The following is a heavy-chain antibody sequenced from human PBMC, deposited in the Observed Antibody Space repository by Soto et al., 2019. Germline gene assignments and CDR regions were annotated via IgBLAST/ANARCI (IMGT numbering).Heavy chain of an antibody. CDR2: IYHSGST. CDR3: ARGSRGQGYFDY. D-gene: IGHD2-15*01. Sequence: QVQLQESGPGLVKPSQTLSLTCTVSGGSISSGGYYWSWIRQHPGKGLEWIGYIYHSGSTYYNPSLKSRVTISVDTSKNQFSLKLSSVTAADTAVYYCARGSRGQGYFDYWGQGTLVTVSS. CDR1: GGSISSGGYY. V-gene: IGHV4-31*03. J-gene: IGHJ4*02.